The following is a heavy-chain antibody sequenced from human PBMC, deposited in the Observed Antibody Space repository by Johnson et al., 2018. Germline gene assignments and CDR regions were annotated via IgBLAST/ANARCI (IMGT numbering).Heavy chain of an antibody. CDR1: GFIFDNHG. CDR3: VTGRTLDF. CDR2: ISYGGDET. V-gene: IGHV3-30*03. J-gene: IGHJ4*02. D-gene: IGHD1-26*01. Sequence: QVQLVQSGGGVVQPGRSLRLSCAASGFIFDNHGMHWVRLAPGKGLEWVALISYGGDETFYADSVRGRFSISRDNFKKTVTLEMKSLRLEDPALYYCVTGRTLDFWGQGTQVTVSS.